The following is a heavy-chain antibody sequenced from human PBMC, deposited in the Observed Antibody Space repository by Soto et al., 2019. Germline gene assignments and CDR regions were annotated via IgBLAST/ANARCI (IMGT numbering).Heavy chain of an antibody. Sequence: PSETLSLTCTVSGGSISSGDYYWSWIRQPPGKGLEWIGYIYYSGSTYYNPSLKSRVTISVDTSKNQFSLKLSSVTAADTAVYYFVSITGTTRLSGYYYGMDVWGQGTTVTVSS. CDR3: VSITGTTRLSGYYYGMDV. D-gene: IGHD4-17*01. J-gene: IGHJ6*02. CDR2: IYYSGST. CDR1: GGSISSGDYY. V-gene: IGHV4-30-4*01.